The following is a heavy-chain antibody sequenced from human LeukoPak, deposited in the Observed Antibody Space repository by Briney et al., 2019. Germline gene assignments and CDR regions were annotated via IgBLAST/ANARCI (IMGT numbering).Heavy chain of an antibody. J-gene: IGHJ4*02. CDR3: ARGVDYYDSSGYYPFDY. V-gene: IGHV3-21*01. Sequence: PGGSLRLSCAASGFTFSSYSMNWVRQAPGKGLEWVSSISSSSSYIYYADSVKGRFTISRDNAKNSLYLQMNSLRAEDTAVYYCARGVDYYDSSGYYPFDYWGQGTLVTVSS. D-gene: IGHD3-22*01. CDR2: ISSSSSYI. CDR1: GFTFSSYS.